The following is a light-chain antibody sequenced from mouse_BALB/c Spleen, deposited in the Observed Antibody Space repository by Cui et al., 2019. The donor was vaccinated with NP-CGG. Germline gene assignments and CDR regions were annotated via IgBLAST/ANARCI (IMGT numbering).Light chain of an antibody. Sequence: QAVVTQESALTPSLGETITLTRRSSTCAVTTNNYANWLHQKQDHLFTGLIGGTNNRAPGVLARFSGSLLEEKAAPTIQGSRTGVGEINFWALWYSTHWGLGGETKLTVL. V-gene: IGLV1*01. J-gene: IGLJ1*01. CDR2: GTN. CDR3: ALWYSTHWG. CDR1: TCAVTTNNY.